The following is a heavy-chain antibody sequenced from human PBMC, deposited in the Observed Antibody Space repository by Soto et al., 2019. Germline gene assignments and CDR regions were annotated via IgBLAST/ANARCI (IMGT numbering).Heavy chain of an antibody. CDR3: ARVDYGDYPHAFDI. D-gene: IGHD4-17*01. CDR1: GYTFTGYY. Sequence: ASVKVSCKASGYTFTGYYMHWVRQAPGQGLEWMGWINPNSGGTNYAQKFQGWVTMTRDTSISTAYMELSRLRSDDTAVYYCARVDYGDYPHAFDIWGQGTMVTVSS. J-gene: IGHJ3*02. V-gene: IGHV1-2*04. CDR2: INPNSGGT.